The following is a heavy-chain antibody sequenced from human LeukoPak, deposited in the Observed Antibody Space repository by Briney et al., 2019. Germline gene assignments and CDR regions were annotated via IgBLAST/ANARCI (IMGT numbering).Heavy chain of an antibody. CDR2: IYYSGST. D-gene: IGHD7-27*01. Sequence: SETLSLTCTVSGGSISSYYWSWIRQPPGKGLEWIGYIYYSGSTNYNPSLKSRVTISVDTSKNQFSLKLSSVTAAVTAVYYCARDLGDAFDIWGQGTMVTVSS. J-gene: IGHJ3*02. V-gene: IGHV4-59*01. CDR1: GGSISSYY. CDR3: ARDLGDAFDI.